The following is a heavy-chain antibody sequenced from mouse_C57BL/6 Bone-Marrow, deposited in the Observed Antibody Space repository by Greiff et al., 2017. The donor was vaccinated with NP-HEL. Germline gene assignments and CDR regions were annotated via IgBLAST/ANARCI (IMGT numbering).Heavy chain of an antibody. D-gene: IGHD2-10*01. J-gene: IGHJ4*01. CDR3: ARSYRPGPYYYARDY. V-gene: IGHV1-64*01. CDR1: GYTFTSYW. CDR2: IHPNSGST. Sequence: VQLQQPGAELVKPGASVKLSCKASGYTFTSYWMHWVKQRPGQGLEWIGMIHPNSGSTNYNEKFKSKATLTVDKSSSTAYMQLSSLTYEYSAVFYCARSYRPGPYYYARDYWGQGTLVTVSS.